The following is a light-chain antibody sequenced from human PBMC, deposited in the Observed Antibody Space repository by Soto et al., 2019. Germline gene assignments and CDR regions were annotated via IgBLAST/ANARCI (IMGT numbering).Light chain of an antibody. V-gene: IGLV1-40*01. CDR1: SSNVGAGYD. J-gene: IGLJ1*01. Sequence: QSVLTQPPSVSGAPGQRVTISCTGTSSNVGAGYDVHWYQHLPGTAPKLLIYSNNNRPSGVPDRFSASKSGASAPLAITRLQAEDEADYYCQSYDNSMTGYVFGTGTKVTVL. CDR3: QSYDNSMTGYV. CDR2: SNN.